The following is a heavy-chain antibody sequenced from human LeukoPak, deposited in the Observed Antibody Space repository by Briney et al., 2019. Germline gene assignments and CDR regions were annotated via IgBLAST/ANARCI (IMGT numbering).Heavy chain of an antibody. CDR3: VSKVGNIGHGWFHP. V-gene: IGHV3-30*02. CDR1: GLRYSDKD. J-gene: IGHJ5*02. Sequence: GGSLRLPCVASGLRYSDKDMYWARRAPGRGLQGVAVIRYDGRNSDYVDSERGRFNISRDKAQIALSLQMNSLRPEDMSLYYCVSKVGNIGHGWFHPWGRGILVIVSS. D-gene: IGHD2/OR15-2a*01. CDR2: IRYDGRNS.